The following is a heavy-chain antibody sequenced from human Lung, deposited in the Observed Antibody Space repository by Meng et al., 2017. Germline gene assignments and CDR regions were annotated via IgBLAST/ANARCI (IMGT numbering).Heavy chain of an antibody. Sequence: QGQRVQSGAEVKKPGASVKVSCEASGYTLSSDGFSWVRQAPGQGLEWLGWINTYNGKTDYAQKFQGRITMTTDTFTSTAYMELRNLRSDDTAAYYCATRGNPYLNCWGQGTLVTVSS. CDR2: INTYNGKT. CDR1: GYTLSSDG. J-gene: IGHJ4*02. V-gene: IGHV1-18*01. CDR3: ATRGNPYLNC.